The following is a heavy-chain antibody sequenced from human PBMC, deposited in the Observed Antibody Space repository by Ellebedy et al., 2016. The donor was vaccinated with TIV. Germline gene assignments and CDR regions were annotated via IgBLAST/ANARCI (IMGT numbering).Heavy chain of an antibody. J-gene: IGHJ3*02. CDR2: VYYSGNT. D-gene: IGHD1-26*01. CDR3: ARDGGGSYSDAFDI. Sequence: PSETLSLTCTVSGGSISRHFWSWIRQPPGKGLEWIGYVYYSGNTNYNPSLKSRVTISVDTSKNQFSLKLDSVTAADTAVHYCARDGGGSYSDAFDIWGQGTMVTVSS. V-gene: IGHV4-59*11. CDR1: GGSISRHF.